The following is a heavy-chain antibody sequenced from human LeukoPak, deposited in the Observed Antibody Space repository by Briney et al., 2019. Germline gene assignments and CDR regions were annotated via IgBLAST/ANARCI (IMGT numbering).Heavy chain of an antibody. D-gene: IGHD2-15*01. Sequence: SETLSLTCTVSGGSISGYYWSWIRQPPGKGLEWIGYIYYSGSTNYNPSLKSRVTISVDTSKNQFSLKLSSVTAADTAVYYCARDLGYCSGGSCSYDAFDIWGQGTMVTVSS. CDR2: IYYSGST. CDR1: GGSISGYY. J-gene: IGHJ3*02. V-gene: IGHV4-59*01. CDR3: ARDLGYCSGGSCSYDAFDI.